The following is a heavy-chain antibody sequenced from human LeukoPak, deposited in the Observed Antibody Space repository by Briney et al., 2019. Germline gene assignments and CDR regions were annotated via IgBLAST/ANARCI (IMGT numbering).Heavy chain of an antibody. D-gene: IGHD2-15*01. V-gene: IGHV4-4*02. CDR1: GGSISSSNW. CDR3: ARGGSGYCSGGSCSPTPWYNWFDP. CDR2: IYHSGTT. Sequence: SGTLSLTCAVSGGSISSSNWWSWVRQPPGKGLEWIGEIYHSGTTNYNPSLKRRTTISVDKSKNQFTLRRTSVTADDTAVYYCARGGSGYCSGGSCSPTPWYNWFDPWGQGTLVTVSS. J-gene: IGHJ5*02.